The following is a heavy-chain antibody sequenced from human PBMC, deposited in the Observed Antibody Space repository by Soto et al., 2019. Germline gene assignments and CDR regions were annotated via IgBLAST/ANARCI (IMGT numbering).Heavy chain of an antibody. J-gene: IGHJ4*02. CDR1: GGSISSSIYY. CDR3: ARHGESDIVVVTATTFDY. D-gene: IGHD2-21*02. Sequence: SETLSLTCTVSGGSISSSIYYWGWIRQPPGKGLEWIGSIYYSGSTYYNPSLKSRVTISVDTSKNQFSLKLSSVTAADTAVYYCARHGESDIVVVTATTFDYWGQGTLVTSPQ. V-gene: IGHV4-39*01. CDR2: IYYSGST.